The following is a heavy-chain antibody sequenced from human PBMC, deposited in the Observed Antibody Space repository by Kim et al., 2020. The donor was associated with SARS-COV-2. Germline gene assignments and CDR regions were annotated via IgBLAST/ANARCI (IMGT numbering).Heavy chain of an antibody. CDR3: ARDKWGGASDKRGNSDY. CDR2: ISSSSNFI. Sequence: LSLTCAASGFTFSSYSMNWVRQAPGKGLEWVSYISSSSNFIFYADSVKGRFTISRDNAKNSLYLQMNSLRDEDTAVYYCARDKWGGASDKRGNSDYWGQGTLVTVSS. CDR1: GFTFSSYS. D-gene: IGHD7-27*01. J-gene: IGHJ4*02. V-gene: IGHV3-48*02.